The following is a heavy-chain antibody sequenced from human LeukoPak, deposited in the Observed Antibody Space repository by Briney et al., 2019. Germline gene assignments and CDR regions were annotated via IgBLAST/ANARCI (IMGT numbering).Heavy chain of an antibody. Sequence: GGSLRLSCTTSGFTFNNYGMHWVRQAPGKGLEWVAFIRYDGSNKYYADSAKGRFTISRDNSKNTLYLQMNSLRAEDTAVYYCARGVLITMIVVVITPLEYWGQGTLVTVSS. D-gene: IGHD3-22*01. CDR2: IRYDGSNK. CDR3: ARGVLITMIVVVITPLEY. V-gene: IGHV3-30*02. J-gene: IGHJ4*02. CDR1: GFTFNNYG.